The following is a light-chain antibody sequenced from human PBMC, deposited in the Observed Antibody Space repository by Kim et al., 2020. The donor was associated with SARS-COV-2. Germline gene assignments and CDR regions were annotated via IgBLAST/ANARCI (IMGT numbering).Light chain of an antibody. CDR3: QSYNRSTVV. J-gene: IGLJ2*01. CDR1: SGNIGDNY. V-gene: IGLV6-57*04. CDR2: EDD. Sequence: NFMLTQPHSVSESPGKTVTISCTRSSGNIGDNYVQWYQQRPGGVPTTVIYEDDQRPSGVPDRFSGSIDSSSNSASLTISGLKTEDEADYYCQSYNRSTVVFGGGTQLTVL.